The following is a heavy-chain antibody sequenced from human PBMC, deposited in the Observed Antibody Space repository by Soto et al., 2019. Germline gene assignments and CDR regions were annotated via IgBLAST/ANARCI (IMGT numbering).Heavy chain of an antibody. V-gene: IGHV1-46*01. CDR1: GYTFTTYY. CDR2: IDPTHGST. CDR3: ARVPYDTTGYYGF. D-gene: IGHD3-22*01. Sequence: GASVKVSCKAAGYTFTTYYMHWVRQAPGQGLEWMGVIDPTHGSTTYAQKFQGRVTMTSDTSTNTVYMELSSLKSEETAVYYCARVPYDTTGYYGFWGQGTLVTVSS. J-gene: IGHJ4*02.